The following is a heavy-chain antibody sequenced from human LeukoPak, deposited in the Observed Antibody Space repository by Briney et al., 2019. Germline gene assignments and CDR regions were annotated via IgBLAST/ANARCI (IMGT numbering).Heavy chain of an antibody. CDR1: GFTFSSYG. Sequence: PGGSLRLSCAASGFTFSSYGMHWVRQAPGKGLEWVAVIWYDGSNKYYADSVKGRFTISRDNSENTLYLQMNSLRAEDTAVYYCARGQTNYYGSGSYTYYYYGMDVWGQGTTVTVSS. J-gene: IGHJ6*02. CDR2: IWYDGSNK. V-gene: IGHV3-33*01. CDR3: ARGQTNYYGSGSYTYYYYGMDV. D-gene: IGHD3-10*01.